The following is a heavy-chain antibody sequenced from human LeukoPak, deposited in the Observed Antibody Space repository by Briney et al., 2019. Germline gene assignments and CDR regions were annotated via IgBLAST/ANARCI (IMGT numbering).Heavy chain of an antibody. V-gene: IGHV3-74*01. J-gene: IGHJ4*02. D-gene: IGHD2-8*01. CDR2: INTDGSRP. Sequence: GGSLRLSCAASGFTFGNYWMHWVRQAPGKGLVWASRINTDGSRPGYADSVKGRFTVSRDNAKNTLYLQMNSLRAEDTAVYYCGRDYNGALDYWGQGTLITVSS. CDR3: GRDYNGALDY. CDR1: GFTFGNYW.